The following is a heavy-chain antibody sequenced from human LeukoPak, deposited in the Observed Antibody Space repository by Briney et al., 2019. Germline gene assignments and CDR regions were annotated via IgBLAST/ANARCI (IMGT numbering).Heavy chain of an antibody. V-gene: IGHV3-74*01. J-gene: IGHJ4*02. CDR2: INTDGSIT. D-gene: IGHD3-10*01. CDR1: GFTLSDYW. CDR3: ARDRGPRTGFMVREAYDY. Sequence: GGSLRLSCAASGFTLSDYWIHWVRQAPGKGLVWVSRINTDGSITNYADSVKGRFSISRDNAKNTLYLQMSSLSAEDTAVYYCARDRGPRTGFMVREAYDYWGQGTLVTVSS.